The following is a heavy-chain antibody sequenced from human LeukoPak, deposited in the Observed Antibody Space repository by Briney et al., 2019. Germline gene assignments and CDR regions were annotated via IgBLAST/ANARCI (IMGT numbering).Heavy chain of an antibody. CDR3: AKVKDAGTAASGFDP. CDR2: ISGSGGST. J-gene: IGHJ5*02. CDR1: GFTFSSYA. Sequence: SGGSLRLSCAASGFTFSSYAMSWVRQAPGKGLEWVSAISGSGGSTYYADSVKGRFTISRDNSKNTLYLQMNSLRAEDTAVYYCAKVKDAGTAASGFDPWGQGTLVTVSS. D-gene: IGHD6-25*01. V-gene: IGHV3-23*01.